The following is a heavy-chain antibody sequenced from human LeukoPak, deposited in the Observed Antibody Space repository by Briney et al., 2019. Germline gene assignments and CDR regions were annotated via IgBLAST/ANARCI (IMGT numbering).Heavy chain of an antibody. V-gene: IGHV3-33*01. J-gene: IGHJ6*04. CDR3: ARDLARYCSSTSCYLAYYGMDV. D-gene: IGHD2-2*01. CDR2: IWYDGSNK. Sequence: GRSLRLSCAASGFTFSSYGMHWVRQAPGKGLEWVAVIWYDGSNKYYADSVKGRFTISRDNPKNTLYLQMNSLRAEDTAVYYCARDLARYCSSTSCYLAYYGMDVWGKGTTVTVSS. CDR1: GFTFSSYG.